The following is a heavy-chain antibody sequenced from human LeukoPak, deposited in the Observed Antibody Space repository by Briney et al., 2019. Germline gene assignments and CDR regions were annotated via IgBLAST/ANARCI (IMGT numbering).Heavy chain of an antibody. CDR2: ISSSGSTI. Sequence: PGGSLRLSCAASAFTFSSYEMNWVRQAPGKGLEWVSYISSSGSTIHYADSVKGRFTISRDSAKNSLYLQMNSLRAEDTAVNYCARMVYYYDISGYYFLDYWGQGTLVTVSS. CDR1: AFTFSSYE. V-gene: IGHV3-48*03. CDR3: ARMVYYYDISGYYFLDY. J-gene: IGHJ4*02. D-gene: IGHD3-22*01.